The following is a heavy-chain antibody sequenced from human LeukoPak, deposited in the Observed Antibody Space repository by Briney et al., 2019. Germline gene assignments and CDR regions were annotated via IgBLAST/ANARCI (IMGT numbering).Heavy chain of an antibody. D-gene: IGHD2-8*02. CDR1: GDSISSHY. CDR3: ARGTGGYPIDK. J-gene: IGHJ4*02. V-gene: IGHV4-59*11. Sequence: PSETLSLTCTVSGDSISSHYWTWIRQPPEKRLEWIGYVHYTGSTDYNPSLMSRVTISVDTSKNQFSLKLSSVTAADTAVYYCARGTGGYPIDKWGQGTLVTVSS. CDR2: VHYTGST.